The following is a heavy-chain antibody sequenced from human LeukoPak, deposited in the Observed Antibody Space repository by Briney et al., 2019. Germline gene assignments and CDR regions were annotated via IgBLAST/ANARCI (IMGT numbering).Heavy chain of an antibody. CDR1: GGSISSSSYY. V-gene: IGHV4-39*01. CDR2: IYYSGST. Sequence: KTSETLSLTCTVSGGSISSSSYYWGWIRQPPGKGLEWIGSIYYSGSTYYNPSLKSRVTISVDTSKNQFSLKLSSVTAADTAVYYCARRTAGIQSFDPWGQGTLVTVSS. D-gene: IGHD2-2*02. J-gene: IGHJ5*02. CDR3: ARRTAGIQSFDP.